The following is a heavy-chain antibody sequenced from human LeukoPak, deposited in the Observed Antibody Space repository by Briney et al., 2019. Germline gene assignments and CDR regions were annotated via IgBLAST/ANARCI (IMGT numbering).Heavy chain of an antibody. CDR1: GFTFSSYA. CDR2: ISGSGGST. J-gene: IGHJ4*02. CDR3: AKDGAQPGFYFDL. V-gene: IGHV3-23*01. D-gene: IGHD1-26*01. Sequence: GGSLRLSCAASGFTFSSYAMSWVRQAPGKGLEWVSAISGSGGSTYYADSVKGRFTISRDNSKNTLYLQMHSLRAEDTAVYFCAKDGAQPGFYFDLWGQGALVTVSS.